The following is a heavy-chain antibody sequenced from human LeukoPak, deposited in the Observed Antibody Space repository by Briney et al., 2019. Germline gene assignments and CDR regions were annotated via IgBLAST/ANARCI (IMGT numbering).Heavy chain of an antibody. V-gene: IGHV4-34*01. CDR1: GGSFSGYY. D-gene: IGHD3-3*01. CDR3: ARGRRYDFWSGYSRGSWFDP. J-gene: IGHJ5*02. CDR2: INHSGGT. Sequence: SETLSLTCAVYGGSFSGYYWSWIRQPPGKGLEWIGEINHSGGTNYNPSLKSRVTISVDTSKNQFSLKLSSVTAADTAVYYCARGRRYDFWSGYSRGSWFDPWGQGTLVTVSS.